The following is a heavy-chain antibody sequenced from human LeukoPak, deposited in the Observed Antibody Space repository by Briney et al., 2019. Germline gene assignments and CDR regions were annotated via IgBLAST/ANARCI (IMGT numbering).Heavy chain of an antibody. Sequence: ASVKVSCKASGYTFTSYGISWVRQAPGQGLEWMGWISAYNGNTNYAQKLQGRVTVTTDTSTSTAYMELRSLRSDDTAVYYCARDPHLAAAGKGPFYYGMDVWGQGTTVTVSS. CDR2: ISAYNGNT. CDR3: ARDPHLAAAGKGPFYYGMDV. J-gene: IGHJ6*02. D-gene: IGHD6-13*01. CDR1: GYTFTSYG. V-gene: IGHV1-18*01.